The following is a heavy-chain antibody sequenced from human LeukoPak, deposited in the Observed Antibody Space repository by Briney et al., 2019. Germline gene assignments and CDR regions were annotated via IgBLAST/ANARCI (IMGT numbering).Heavy chain of an antibody. Sequence: SETLSLTCTVSGGSISSSSYYWGWIRQPPGKGLEWIGSIYYSGSTYYNPSLKSRVTISVDTSKNQFSLKLSSVTAADTAVYYCARHFRGIAAAGIWGYFDYWGQGTLVTVSS. CDR1: GGSISSSSYY. J-gene: IGHJ4*02. CDR2: IYYSGST. CDR3: ARHFRGIAAAGIWGYFDY. D-gene: IGHD6-13*01. V-gene: IGHV4-39*01.